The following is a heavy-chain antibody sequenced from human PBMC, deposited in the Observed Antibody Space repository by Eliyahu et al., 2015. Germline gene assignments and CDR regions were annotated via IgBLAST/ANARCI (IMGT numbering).Heavy chain of an antibody. V-gene: IGHV4-34*01. J-gene: IGHJ4*02. CDR2: INHSGST. Sequence: GLEWIGEINHSGSTNYNPSLKSRVTISVDTSKNQFSLKLSSVTAADTAVYYCARVDGSTSLNHFDYWGQGTLVTVSS. CDR3: ARVDGSTSLNHFDY. D-gene: IGHD2-2*01.